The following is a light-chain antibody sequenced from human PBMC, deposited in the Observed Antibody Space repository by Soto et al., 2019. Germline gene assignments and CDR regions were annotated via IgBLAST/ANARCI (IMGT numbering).Light chain of an antibody. Sequence: IEVTQSPSSLAASVGDRVTITCRASQTISTYVNWYRQKSAAAPELLIYDASTLQSAVPSRFRGGGSWTDFTLTISSLQLDDFAAYYCQQSYNTPLTFGQGTKVEVK. CDR2: DAS. CDR1: QTISTY. J-gene: IGKJ1*01. V-gene: IGKV1-39*01. CDR3: QQSYNTPLT.